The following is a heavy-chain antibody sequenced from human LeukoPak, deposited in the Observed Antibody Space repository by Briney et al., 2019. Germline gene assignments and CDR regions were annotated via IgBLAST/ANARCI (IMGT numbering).Heavy chain of an antibody. J-gene: IGHJ6*02. CDR3: ARLSTEAYGMDV. V-gene: IGHV4-31*03. CDR2: IYYSGST. Sequence: PSETLSLTCTVSGGSISSGGYYWSWIRQHPGKGLEWIGYIYYSGSTYYNPSLKSRVTISVDTSKNQFSLKLNSVTAADTAVYYCARLSTEAYGMDVWGQGTTVTVSS. D-gene: IGHD2/OR15-2a*01. CDR1: GGSISSGGYY.